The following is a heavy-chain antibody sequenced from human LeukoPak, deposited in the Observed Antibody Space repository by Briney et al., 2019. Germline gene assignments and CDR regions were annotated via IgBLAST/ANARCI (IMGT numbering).Heavy chain of an antibody. D-gene: IGHD3-22*01. CDR2: IYYSGST. J-gene: IGHJ4*02. CDR1: GGSISSYY. CDR3: AAYYYDSSGYYYVGYFDY. V-gene: IGHV4-59*01. Sequence: SETLSLTCTVSGGSISSYYWSWIRHPRAKGLEWNGYIYYSGSTNYNPSLKSRVTISVDTSKNQFSLKLSSVTAADTAVYYCAAYYYDSSGYYYVGYFDYWGQGTLVTVSS.